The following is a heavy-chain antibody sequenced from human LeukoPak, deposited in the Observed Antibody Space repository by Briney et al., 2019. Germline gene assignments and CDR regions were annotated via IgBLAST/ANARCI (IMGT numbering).Heavy chain of an antibody. CDR3: ARALPTYYDFWSGYYGFANWFDP. Sequence: GASVKVSCKASGYTFTSYDINWVRQATGQGLEWMGWMNPNSGNTGYAQKFQGRVTMTRNTSMSTAYMELSSLRSEDTAVYYCARALPTYYDFWSGYYGFANWFDPWGQGTLVTVSS. D-gene: IGHD3-3*01. CDR2: MNPNSGNT. V-gene: IGHV1-8*01. J-gene: IGHJ5*02. CDR1: GYTFTSYD.